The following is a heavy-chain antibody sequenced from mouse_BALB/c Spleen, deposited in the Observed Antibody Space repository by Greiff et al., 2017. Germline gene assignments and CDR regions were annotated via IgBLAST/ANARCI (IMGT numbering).Heavy chain of an antibody. Sequence: EVKLQESGPGLVKPSQSLSLTCSVTGYSITSGYYWNWIRQFPGNKLEWMGYISYDGSNNYNPSLKNRISITRDTSKNQFFLKLNSVTTEDTATYYCARKLGNYSWFAYWGQGTLVTVSA. CDR3: ARKLGNYSWFAY. CDR2: ISYDGSN. CDR1: GYSITSGYY. D-gene: IGHD2-1*01. J-gene: IGHJ3*01. V-gene: IGHV3-6*02.